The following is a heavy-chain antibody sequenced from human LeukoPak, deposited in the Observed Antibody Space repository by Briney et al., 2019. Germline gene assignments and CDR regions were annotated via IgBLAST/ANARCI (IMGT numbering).Heavy chain of an antibody. CDR2: IYYSGST. D-gene: IGHD3-22*01. Sequence: TLSLTCTVSGGSISSGGYYWSWIRQHPGKGLEWIGYIYYSGSTYYNPSLKSRVTISVDTSKNQFSLKLSSVTAADTAVYYCASRYYYDSSGYYRYYYYGMDVWGQGTTVTVSS. CDR1: GGSISSGGYY. J-gene: IGHJ6*02. V-gene: IGHV4-31*03. CDR3: ASRYYYDSSGYYRYYYYGMDV.